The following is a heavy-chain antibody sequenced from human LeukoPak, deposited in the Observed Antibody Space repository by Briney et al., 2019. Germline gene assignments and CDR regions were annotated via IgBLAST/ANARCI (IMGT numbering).Heavy chain of an antibody. D-gene: IGHD3-22*01. CDR3: ARDQSLGGYLIDY. Sequence: KPSETLSLTCTVSGGSISSGGYSWSWIRQPAGKGLEWIGRIYTSGSTNYNPSLKSRVTMSVDTSKNQFSLKLSSVTAADTAVYYCARDQSLGGYLIDYWGQGTLVTVSS. CDR2: IYTSGST. V-gene: IGHV4-61*02. CDR1: GGSISSGGYS. J-gene: IGHJ4*02.